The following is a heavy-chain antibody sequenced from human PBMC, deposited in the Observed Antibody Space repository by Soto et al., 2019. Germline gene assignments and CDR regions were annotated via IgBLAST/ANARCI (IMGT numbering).Heavy chain of an antibody. CDR1: GFTFSSYS. CDR2: ISSRSTFI. CDR3: ARDPPLSMIVVVGVDDF. J-gene: IGHJ4*02. D-gene: IGHD3-22*01. Sequence: GGSLRLSCAASGFTFSSYSMNWVRQAPGKGLEWVSSISSRSTFIHYADSVKGRFTISRDNDKGLVYLQMNSLRAEDTAVYYCARDPPLSMIVVVGVDDFWGQGTLVTVSS. V-gene: IGHV3-21*06.